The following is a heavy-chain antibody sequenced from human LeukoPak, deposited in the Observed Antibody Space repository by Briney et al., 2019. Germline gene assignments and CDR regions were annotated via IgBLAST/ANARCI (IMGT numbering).Heavy chain of an antibody. CDR3: ARGGKEEIDYAVIPYYYYYYMDV. CDR2: IRVYNGNT. CDR1: GYTFTSYG. V-gene: IGHV1-18*01. D-gene: IGHD4-17*01. J-gene: IGHJ6*03. Sequence: ASVKVSCKASGYTFTSYGINWVRQAPGQGLEWMGWIRVYNGNTNYAQKLQGRVTMTTDTSTSTAYMELRSLRSDDTAVYYCARGGKEEIDYAVIPYYYYYYMDVWGKGTTVTVSS.